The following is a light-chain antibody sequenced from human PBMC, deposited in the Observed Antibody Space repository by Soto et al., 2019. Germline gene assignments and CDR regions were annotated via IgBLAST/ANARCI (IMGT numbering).Light chain of an antibody. J-gene: IGKJ3*01. CDR3: QQYNNWPPLFT. Sequence: EIVMTQSPATLSLSPGERATLSCRASQSVSSNLAWFQHKPGQAPRLLIFGASSRATGVPARFSGSGSGTEFTLNISSLQSEDFAVYYCQQYNNWPPLFTFGPGTKVDIK. CDR1: QSVSSN. V-gene: IGKV3-15*01. CDR2: GAS.